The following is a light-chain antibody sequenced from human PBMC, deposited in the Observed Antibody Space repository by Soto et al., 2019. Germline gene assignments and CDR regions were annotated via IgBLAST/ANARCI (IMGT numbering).Light chain of an antibody. CDR1: QGISNY. Sequence: DIQLTQSPSFLSASVGDRVTITCRASQGISNYTAWYQQKPGKAPNLLIYAASTLQSGVPSRFSGSGSGTEFTLTVSSLQPEDSATYYCQQINDYPLTFGGGTKVEIK. J-gene: IGKJ4*01. CDR2: AAS. V-gene: IGKV1-9*01. CDR3: QQINDYPLT.